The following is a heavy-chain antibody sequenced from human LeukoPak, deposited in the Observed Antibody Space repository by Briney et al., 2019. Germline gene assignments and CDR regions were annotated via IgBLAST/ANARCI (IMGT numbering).Heavy chain of an antibody. V-gene: IGHV4-28*01. Sequence: PSETLSLTCAVSGYSISSSNWWGWIRQPPGKGLEWIGYIYYSGSTYYNPSLKSRVTMSVDTYKNQFSLKLSSVTAVDTAVYYCARLYDILTGYYDYWGQGTLVTVSS. D-gene: IGHD3-9*01. J-gene: IGHJ4*02. CDR3: ARLYDILTGYYDY. CDR2: IYYSGST. CDR1: GYSISSSNW.